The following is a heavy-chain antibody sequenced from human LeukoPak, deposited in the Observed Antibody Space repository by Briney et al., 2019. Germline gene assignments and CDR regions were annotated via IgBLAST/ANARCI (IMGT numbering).Heavy chain of an antibody. V-gene: IGHV3-23*01. CDR3: TKDYCGKFCSAV. CDR2: ITNSGGST. CDR1: GFTFSAFG. J-gene: IGHJ6*02. Sequence: GGSLRLSCTASGFTFSAFGMNWVRQAPGKGLEWVSTITNSGGSTYYVDSVKGRFTISRDNSKNTLYLQMNSLRAEDTAKYYCTKDYCGKFCSAVWGQGTTVTVSS. D-gene: IGHD3-9*01.